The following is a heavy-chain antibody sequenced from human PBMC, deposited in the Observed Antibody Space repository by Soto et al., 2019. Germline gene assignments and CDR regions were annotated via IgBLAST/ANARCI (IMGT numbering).Heavy chain of an antibody. CDR3: AKDDVAGDGLWLVSD. J-gene: IGHJ4*02. Sequence: PWGSLLVSCVSSVFSFSIYAMIWVRQAPGKGQEWVSGITGSGGTIEYAASVKGRFTISRDNSKNTVDLQMNSLRAEDTAMYYCAKDDVAGDGLWLVSDWGQGTMVTVSS. CDR1: VFSFSIYA. D-gene: IGHD2-21*02. V-gene: IGHV3-23*01. CDR2: ITGSGGTI.